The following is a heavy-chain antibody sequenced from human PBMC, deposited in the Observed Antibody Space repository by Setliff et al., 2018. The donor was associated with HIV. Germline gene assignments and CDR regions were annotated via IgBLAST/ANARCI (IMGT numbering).Heavy chain of an antibody. J-gene: IGHJ4*02. V-gene: IGHV1-46*01. Sequence: ASVKVSCKASGYTFTNYNIHWVRQAPGQGLEWVVMVNPSGGSTAYAQKFQGRVTIIRDTSTSTVYMDLSSLRSEDTAVYYCARPGIAAADYYFDYWGQGTLVTVSS. D-gene: IGHD6-13*01. CDR1: GYTFTNYN. CDR2: VNPSGGST. CDR3: ARPGIAAADYYFDY.